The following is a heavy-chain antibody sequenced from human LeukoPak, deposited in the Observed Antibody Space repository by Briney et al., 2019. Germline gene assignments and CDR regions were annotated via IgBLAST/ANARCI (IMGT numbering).Heavy chain of an antibody. CDR1: GFTFSSYW. Sequence: GGSLRLSCAASGFTFSSYWMSWVRQAPGKGLEWVANIKQDGSEKYYVDSVNGRFTISRDNAKNSLYLQMNSLRAEDTAVYCCVSGFLQWLYWGQGTLVTVSS. D-gene: IGHD3-3*01. V-gene: IGHV3-7*01. CDR2: IKQDGSEK. J-gene: IGHJ4*02. CDR3: VSGFLQWLY.